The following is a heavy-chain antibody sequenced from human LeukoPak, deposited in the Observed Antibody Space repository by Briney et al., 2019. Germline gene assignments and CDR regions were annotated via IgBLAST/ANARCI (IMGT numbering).Heavy chain of an antibody. CDR1: GFTFSSHG. CDR3: ARGINPGIAVAGTLDY. Sequence: GGSLRLSCAASGFTFSSHGMHWVRQAPGKGLEWVAFIRYDGSNKYYADSVKGRFTISRDNSKNTLYLQMNSLRAEDTAVYYCARGINPGIAVAGTLDYWGQGTLVTVSS. V-gene: IGHV3-30*02. CDR2: IRYDGSNK. D-gene: IGHD6-19*01. J-gene: IGHJ4*02.